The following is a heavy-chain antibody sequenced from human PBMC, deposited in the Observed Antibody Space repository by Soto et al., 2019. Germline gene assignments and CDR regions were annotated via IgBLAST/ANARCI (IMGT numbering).Heavy chain of an antibody. D-gene: IGHD3-3*01. CDR1: GFTFTSSA. V-gene: IGHV1-58*01. CDR3: AASERPSPYDFWSGYPPYFY. CDR2: IVVGSGNT. J-gene: IGHJ4*02. Sequence: GASVKVSCKASGFTFTSSAVQWVRQARGQRLAWIGWIVVGSGNTNYAQKFQERVTITRDMSTSTAYMELSSLRSEDTAVYYCAASERPSPYDFWSGYPPYFYWGQGTLVTVSS.